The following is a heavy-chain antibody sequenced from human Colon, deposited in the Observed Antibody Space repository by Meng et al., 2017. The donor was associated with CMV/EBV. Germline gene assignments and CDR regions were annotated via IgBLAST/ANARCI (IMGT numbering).Heavy chain of an antibody. V-gene: IGHV1-2*02. CDR3: ATVSSGYYLYFQH. Sequence: VLLGQAGAEVKKPGASVKVSCKASGYTFTGYYMHWVRQAPGQGLEWMGWINPNSGGTNYAQKFQGRVTMTRDTSISTAYMELSRLRSDDTAVYYCATVSSGYYLYFQHWGQGTLVTVSS. D-gene: IGHD3-22*01. CDR1: GYTFTGYY. CDR2: INPNSGGT. J-gene: IGHJ1*01.